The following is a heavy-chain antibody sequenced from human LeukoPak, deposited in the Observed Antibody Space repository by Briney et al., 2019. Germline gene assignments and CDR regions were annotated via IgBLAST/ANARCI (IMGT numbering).Heavy chain of an antibody. V-gene: IGHV1-18*01. D-gene: IGHD3-3*01. J-gene: IGHJ6*02. CDR2: ISAYNGNT. Sequence: ASVKVSCKASGYTFTSCGISWVRQAPGQGLEWMGWISAYNGNTNYAQKLQGRVTMTTDTSTSTAYMELRSLRSDDTAVYYCARDSDFWSGYYMGYGMDVWGQGTTVTVSS. CDR3: ARDSDFWSGYYMGYGMDV. CDR1: GYTFTSCG.